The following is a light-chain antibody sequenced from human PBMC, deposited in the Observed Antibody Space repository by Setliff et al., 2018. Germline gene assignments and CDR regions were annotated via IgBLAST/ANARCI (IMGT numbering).Light chain of an antibody. CDR1: SSDVGSYDL. Sequence: VLTQPASVSGSPGQSITISCSGTSSDVGSYDLVSWYQQHPGRAPKLIIYNVSGRPSGVSHRFSGSKSDNTASLTISGLQAEDEADYYCNAYTSRSTDVFGSGTKGTV. J-gene: IGLJ1*01. CDR2: NVS. V-gene: IGLV2-14*03. CDR3: NAYTSRSTDV.